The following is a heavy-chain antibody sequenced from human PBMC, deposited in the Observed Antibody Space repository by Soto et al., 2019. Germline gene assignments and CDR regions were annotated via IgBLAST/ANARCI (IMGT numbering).Heavy chain of an antibody. CDR3: ARDSGPRGYDAFDI. J-gene: IGHJ3*02. CDR2: IKQDASEN. CDR1: GFTFSNYW. V-gene: IGHV3-7*04. Sequence: EVQVVESGGGLVQPGGSPRLSCAASGFTFSNYWMTWVRQAPGKGLEWVANIKQDASENFYVDSVKGRFTISRDNAKNSLYLQMNSLRVEDTAVYYCARDSGPRGYDAFDIWGQGTMVTVSS. D-gene: IGHD2-8*02.